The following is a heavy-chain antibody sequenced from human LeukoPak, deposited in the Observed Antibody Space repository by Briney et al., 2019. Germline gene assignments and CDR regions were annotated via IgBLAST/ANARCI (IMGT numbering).Heavy chain of an antibody. V-gene: IGHV3-11*04. CDR1: GFTFTDHY. CDR2: ISSGGDII. D-gene: IGHD1-1*01. J-gene: IGHJ4*02. CDR3: ARVRGSYNWNDVDFDY. Sequence: GGSLRLSCAASGFTFTDHYMSWVRQAPGKGLEWVSYISSGGDIIYYADSVKGRFTVSRDNAKNSLYLQMNSLRAEDTAVYYCARVRGSYNWNDVDFDYWGQGTLVTVSS.